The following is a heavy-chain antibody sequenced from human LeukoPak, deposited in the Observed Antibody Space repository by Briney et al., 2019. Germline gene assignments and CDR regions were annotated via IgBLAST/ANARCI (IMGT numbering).Heavy chain of an antibody. CDR2: ISGSGGSA. CDR3: VNWHCTSSNCSPGVY. Sequence: PGGSLRLSCAASGFTFSSYAMSWVRQAPGKGLEWVSAISGSGGSADYAGSVKGRFIISRDNSKNTLYLQMNSLTAEDTAVYYCVNWHCTSSNCSPGVYWGQGTLVTVSS. D-gene: IGHD2-2*01. V-gene: IGHV3-23*01. CDR1: GFTFSSYA. J-gene: IGHJ4*02.